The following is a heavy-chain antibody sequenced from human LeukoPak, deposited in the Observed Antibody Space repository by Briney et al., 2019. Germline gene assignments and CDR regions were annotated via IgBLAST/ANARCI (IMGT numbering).Heavy chain of an antibody. J-gene: IGHJ5*02. CDR3: AKGSGSGWYGWFAP. CDR1: GFTCSHYA. V-gene: IGHV3-23*01. CDR2: IDASGDAT. Sequence: GGSLRLSCAASGFTCSHYAMYWVRQAPGKGLEWVSSIDASGDATYYADSVKGRFTISRDNSKNTFYLQMNSLRAEDTAVYYCAKGSGSGWYGWFAPWGQGTLVTVSS. D-gene: IGHD6-13*01.